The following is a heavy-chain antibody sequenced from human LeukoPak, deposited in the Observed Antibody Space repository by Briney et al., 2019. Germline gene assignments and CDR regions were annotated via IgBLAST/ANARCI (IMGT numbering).Heavy chain of an antibody. J-gene: IGHJ4*02. CDR3: ARESGENSSGYNEFDY. CDR1: GYTFTGYY. V-gene: IGHV1-2*02. D-gene: IGHD3-22*01. Sequence: ASVKVSCKASGYTFTGYYMHWVRQAPGQGLEWMGWINPNSGGTNYAQKFQGRVTMTRDTSISTAYMELSRLRSDDTAVYYCARESGENSSGYNEFDYWGQGALVTVSS. CDR2: INPNSGGT.